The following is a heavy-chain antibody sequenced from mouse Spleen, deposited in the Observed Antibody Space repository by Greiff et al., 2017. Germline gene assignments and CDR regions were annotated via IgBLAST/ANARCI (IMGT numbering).Heavy chain of an antibody. D-gene: IGHD2-3*01. CDR3: ARDEDGYLAWFAY. Sequence: EVKLMESGGGLVQPGGSLRLSCATSGFTFTDYYMSWVRQPPGKALEWLGFIRNKANGYTTEYSASVKCRFTISRDNSQSILYLQMNTLRAEDSATYYCARDEDGYLAWFAYWGQGTLVTVSA. CDR2: IRNKANGYTT. CDR1: GFTFTDYY. V-gene: IGHV7-3*02. J-gene: IGHJ3*01.